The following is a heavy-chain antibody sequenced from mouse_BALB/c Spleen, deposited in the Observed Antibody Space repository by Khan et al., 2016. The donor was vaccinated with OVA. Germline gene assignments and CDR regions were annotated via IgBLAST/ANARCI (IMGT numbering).Heavy chain of an antibody. CDR3: TRNYGYDYFDY. D-gene: IGHD1-2*01. J-gene: IGHJ2*01. CDR2: INPGNGGT. V-gene: IGHV1S81*02. CDR1: GYTLTRYY. Sequence: VQLQQSGAELVKPGASVKLSCKASGYTLTRYYMYWVKQRPGQGLEWIGGINPGNGGTNLTEKLKNKATLTVDKSSNTVYLQLSSLTSEDSAVYYCTRNYGYDYFDYWGQGTTLTVSS.